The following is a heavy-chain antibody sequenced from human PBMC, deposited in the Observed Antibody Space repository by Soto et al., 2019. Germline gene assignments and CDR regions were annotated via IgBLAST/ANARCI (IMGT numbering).Heavy chain of an antibody. CDR1: GGSISSYY. V-gene: IGHV4-59*01. CDR3: ARVRTCLGNRLDP. CDR2: IYYSGST. J-gene: IGHJ5*02. Sequence: PSETLSLTCTVSGGSISSYYWSWIRQRPGKGLEWIGYIYYSGSTNYNPSLKSRVTISVDTSKNQFSLKLSSVTAADTAVYYWARVRTCLGNRLDPRAQRTLVPVSS.